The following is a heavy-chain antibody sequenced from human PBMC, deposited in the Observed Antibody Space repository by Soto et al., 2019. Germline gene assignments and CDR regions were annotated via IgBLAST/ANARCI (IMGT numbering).Heavy chain of an antibody. V-gene: IGHV1-46*01. CDR3: ARSQNRYSPDS. D-gene: IGHD5-18*01. Sequence: QVQLVQSGAEVKKPGASVTVSCQASGYTFTSYYMHWVRQAPGQGLEWMGIIIPTGGSTTYAQTFQGRVTMTRDTSTNTVYMELSSLRSEDTAIYFCARSQNRYSPDSWGQGTLVTVSS. CDR2: IIPTGGST. CDR1: GYTFTSYY. J-gene: IGHJ4*02.